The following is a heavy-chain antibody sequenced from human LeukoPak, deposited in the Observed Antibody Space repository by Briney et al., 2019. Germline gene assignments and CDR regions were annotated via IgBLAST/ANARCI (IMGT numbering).Heavy chain of an antibody. D-gene: IGHD5-24*01. V-gene: IGHV3-23*01. J-gene: IGHJ6*03. CDR1: GFTFSSYG. Sequence: GGTLRLSCAASGFTFSSYGMSWVRQAPGKGLEWVSAISGSGGSAYYADSVKGRFTISRDNSKNTLYLQMNSLRAEDTAVYYCAKDQALEDYYYYYMDVWGKGTTVTVSS. CDR3: AKDQALEDYYYYYMDV. CDR2: ISGSGGSA.